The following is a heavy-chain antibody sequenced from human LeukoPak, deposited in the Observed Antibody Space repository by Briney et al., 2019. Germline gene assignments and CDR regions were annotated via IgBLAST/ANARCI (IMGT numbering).Heavy chain of an antibody. V-gene: IGHV4-4*07. CDR1: GGSINNYY. J-gene: IGHJ2*01. CDR3: ARDWFSRYCSGTSCLSYWYFDL. CDR2: IYTSGST. Sequence: SETLSLTCTVSGGSINNYYWNWIRQPAGKGLEWIGRIYTSGSTNYNPSLKSRVTMSVDTSKNQFSLKLSSVTAADTAVYYCARDWFSRYCSGTSCLSYWYFDLWGRGTLVTVSS. D-gene: IGHD2-2*01.